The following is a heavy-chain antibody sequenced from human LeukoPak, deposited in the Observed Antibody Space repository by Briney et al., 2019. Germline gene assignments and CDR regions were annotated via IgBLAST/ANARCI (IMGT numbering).Heavy chain of an antibody. CDR2: IYHSGST. J-gene: IGHJ4*02. V-gene: IGHV4-4*02. Sequence: PSQTLSLTCAVSGGSISSSNWWSWVRQPPGKGLEWIGEIYHSGSTNYNPSLKSRVTISVDKSKNQFSLKLSSVTAADTAVYYCARDRAGNSPGVFDYWGQGTLVTVSS. CDR3: ARDRAGNSPGVFDY. CDR1: GGSISSSNW. D-gene: IGHD4-23*01.